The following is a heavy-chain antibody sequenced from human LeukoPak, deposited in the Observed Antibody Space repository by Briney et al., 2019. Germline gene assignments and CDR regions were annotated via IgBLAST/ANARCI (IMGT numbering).Heavy chain of an antibody. J-gene: IGHJ4*02. V-gene: IGHV3-53*01. CDR1: GFTVSSNY. Sequence: GGSLTLSCAASGFTVSSNYMSWLRQAPGQGLEWVSVIYSGGSTYYVDSEKSRFTISRDNPKTALYLQMNSLRAEDTAAYYCATSRGYNAGYRALELPPSPIDWGQGTLVTVSS. D-gene: IGHD5-18*01. CDR2: IYSGGST. CDR3: ATSRGYNAGYRALELPPSPID.